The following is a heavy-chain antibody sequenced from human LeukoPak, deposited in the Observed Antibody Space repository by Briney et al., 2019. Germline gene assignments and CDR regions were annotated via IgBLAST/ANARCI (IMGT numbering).Heavy chain of an antibody. J-gene: IGHJ4*02. CDR2: ISGSGGST. CDR1: GFTFSSYA. CDR3: XKDXSRNWNEPTVFDY. Sequence: GGSLRLSCAASGFTFSSYAMSWVRQAPGKGLEWVSAISGSGGSTYYADSVKGRFTISRDNSKNTLYLQMNSLRAEDTAVYYCXKDXSRNWNEPTVFDYWGQGTLVTVSS. D-gene: IGHD1-20*01. V-gene: IGHV3-23*01.